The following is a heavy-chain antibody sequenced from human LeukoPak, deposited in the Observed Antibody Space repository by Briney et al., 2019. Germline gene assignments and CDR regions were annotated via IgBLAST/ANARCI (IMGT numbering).Heavy chain of an antibody. Sequence: PSETLSLTCAVYGGSFSGYYWSWIRQPPGKGLEWIGEINHSGSTNYKPSLKSRVTISVDTSKNQFSLKLSSVTAADTAVYYCARFSNTYYYGSGSRYFDYWGQGTLVTVSS. CDR1: GGSFSGYY. V-gene: IGHV4-34*01. CDR2: INHSGST. D-gene: IGHD3-10*01. CDR3: ARFSNTYYYGSGSRYFDY. J-gene: IGHJ4*02.